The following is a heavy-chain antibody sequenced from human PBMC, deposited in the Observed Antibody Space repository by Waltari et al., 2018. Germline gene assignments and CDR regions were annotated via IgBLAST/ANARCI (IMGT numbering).Heavy chain of an antibody. CDR1: GFTFSSYA. V-gene: IGHV3-23*01. CDR3: ATRPAPPRRQAPLDY. CDR2: ISGSGGST. Sequence: EVQLLESGGGLVQPGGSLRLSCAASGFTFSSYAMSWVRQAPGKGLEWVSAISGSGGSTYYADSVKGRFTISRDNSKNTLYLQMNSLRAEDTAVYYCATRPAPPRRQAPLDYWGQGTLVTVSS. J-gene: IGHJ4*02.